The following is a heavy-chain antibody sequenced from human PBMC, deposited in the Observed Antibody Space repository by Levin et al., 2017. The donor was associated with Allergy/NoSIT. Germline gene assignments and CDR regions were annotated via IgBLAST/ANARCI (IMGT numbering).Heavy chain of an antibody. V-gene: IGHV3-30*18. D-gene: IGHD3-10*01. CDR3: AKGSLWFGELLNAFDI. Sequence: GGSLRLSCAASGFTFSSYGMHWVRQAPGKGLEWVAVISYDGSNKYYADSVKGRFTISRDNSKNTLYLQMNSLRAEDTAVYYCAKGSLWFGELLNAFDIWGQGTMVTVSS. CDR2: ISYDGSNK. CDR1: GFTFSSYG. J-gene: IGHJ3*02.